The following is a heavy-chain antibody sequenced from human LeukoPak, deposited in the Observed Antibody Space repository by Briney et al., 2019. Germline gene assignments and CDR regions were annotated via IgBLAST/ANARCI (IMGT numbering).Heavy chain of an antibody. V-gene: IGHV3-30*18. Sequence: SGRSLRLSCAASGFTFSSNGMHWVRQAPGKGLEWVAVISYDGSNKYYADSVKGRFTISRDNSKNTLYLQMNSLRAEDTAVYYCAKDLIFGVTAGWSSDAFDIWGQGTMVTVSS. CDR2: ISYDGSNK. CDR3: AKDLIFGVTAGWSSDAFDI. J-gene: IGHJ3*02. D-gene: IGHD3-3*01. CDR1: GFTFSSNG.